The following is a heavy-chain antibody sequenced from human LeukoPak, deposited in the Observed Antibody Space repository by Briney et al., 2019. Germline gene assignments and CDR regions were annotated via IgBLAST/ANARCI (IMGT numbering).Heavy chain of an antibody. J-gene: IGHJ4*02. CDR3: AKALSSSFTGSSWEY. V-gene: IGHV3-9*03. CDR1: GFDDYA. D-gene: IGHD6-6*01. Sequence: GGSLRLSCAASGFDDYAMHWIRQAPGKGLEWVSGINWNGGKIGYADSVKGRFTISRDGAKSSLYLQMNTLRAEDMAFYYCAKALSSSFTGSSWEYWGQGTLVTVSS. CDR2: INWNGGKI.